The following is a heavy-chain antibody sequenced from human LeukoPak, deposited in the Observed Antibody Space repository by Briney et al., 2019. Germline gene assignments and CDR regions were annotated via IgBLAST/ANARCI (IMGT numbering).Heavy chain of an antibody. J-gene: IGHJ6*02. Sequence: PSETLSLTCTVSGGSISSYYWSWTRQPPGKGLEWIGYIYYSGSTNYNPSLKSRVTISVDTSKNQFSLKLSSVTAADTAVYYCARHAYSSLFYYYYGMDVWGQGTTVTVSS. CDR2: IYYSGST. CDR3: ARHAYSSLFYYYYGMDV. D-gene: IGHD6-13*01. V-gene: IGHV4-59*08. CDR1: GGSISSYY.